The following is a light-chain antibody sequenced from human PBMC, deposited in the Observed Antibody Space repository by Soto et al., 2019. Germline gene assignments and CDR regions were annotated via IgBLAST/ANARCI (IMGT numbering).Light chain of an antibody. V-gene: IGLV2-14*01. CDR3: SSYTSSSILYV. J-gene: IGLJ1*01. Sequence: QSALTQPASVSGSPGQSITNSCTGTSSDVGGYNYVSWYQQHPGKAPKLMIYDVSNRPSGVSNRFSGSKSGNTASLTISGLQAEDEADYYCSSYTSSSILYVFGTGTKLTVL. CDR2: DVS. CDR1: SSDVGGYNY.